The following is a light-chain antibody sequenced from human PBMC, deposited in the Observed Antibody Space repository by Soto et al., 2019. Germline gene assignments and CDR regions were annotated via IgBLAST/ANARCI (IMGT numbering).Light chain of an antibody. J-gene: IGLJ1*01. Sequence: QSALTQPASVSGSPGQSITISCTGTSSDVGGYDLVSWYQQHPGKAPKFIIFEGTKRPSGVSNRFSGSKSGNTASLTISGLQAEDEADYYCCSYAGTSTFYVFGTGTKVTVL. CDR3: CSYAGTSTFYV. CDR1: SSDVGGYDL. V-gene: IGLV2-23*01. CDR2: EGT.